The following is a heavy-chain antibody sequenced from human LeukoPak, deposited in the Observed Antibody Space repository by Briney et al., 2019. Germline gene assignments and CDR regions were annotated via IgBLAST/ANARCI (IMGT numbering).Heavy chain of an antibody. J-gene: IGHJ6*02. CDR3: ARGNIPRYCTNGVCYPPFGMDV. CDR1: GGPISRYY. D-gene: IGHD2-8*01. V-gene: IGHV4-59*01. CDR2: IYYSGST. Sequence: PSETLSLTFTSPGGPISRYYWSWIRQPPGKGLGWIGYIYYSGSTHYKPSLQRRATLSVDTAKNQFSLKLSSVNAADTAVYYCARGNIPRYCTNGVCYPPFGMDVWGQGTTVTVSS.